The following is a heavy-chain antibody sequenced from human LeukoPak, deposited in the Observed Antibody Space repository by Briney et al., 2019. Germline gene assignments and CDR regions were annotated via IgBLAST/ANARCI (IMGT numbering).Heavy chain of an antibody. Sequence: ASVKVPCKASGYTFTSYDINWVRQATGQGLEWMGWMNPNSGNTGYAQKFQGRLTITRITSISTAYMELSSLRSEDTAVYYCARGASRSFDYWGQGTLVTVSS. J-gene: IGHJ4*02. CDR2: MNPNSGNT. CDR1: GYTFTSYD. D-gene: IGHD2-15*01. V-gene: IGHV1-8*03. CDR3: ARGASRSFDY.